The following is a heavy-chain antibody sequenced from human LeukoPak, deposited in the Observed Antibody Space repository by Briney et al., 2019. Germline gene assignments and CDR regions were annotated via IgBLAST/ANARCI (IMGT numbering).Heavy chain of an antibody. D-gene: IGHD5-24*01. J-gene: IGHJ4*02. CDR1: GFTFSSFG. CDR3: AKEMATSYYYFDY. V-gene: IGHV3-30*18. CDR2: ISYDGSNK. Sequence: PGRSLRLSCTASGFTFSSFGIHWVRQAPGKGLEWVALISYDGSNKYYADSVKGRFTISRDNSKNTLYLQMNSLRAEDTAVYCCAKEMATSYYYFDYWGQGTLVTVSS.